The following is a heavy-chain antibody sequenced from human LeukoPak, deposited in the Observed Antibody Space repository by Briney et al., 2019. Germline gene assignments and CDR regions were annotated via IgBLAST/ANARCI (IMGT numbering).Heavy chain of an antibody. CDR1: VFTLSSYW. CDR3: ARGSVTAIGGFDY. V-gene: IGHV3-7*01. Sequence: GGSLRLSCAASVFTLSSYWMSWVREAPGKGLEWVANIKQDGSEKYYVDSVKGRFTISRDNAKNSLYLQMNSLRAEDTAVYYCARGSVTAIGGFDYWGQGTLVTVSS. J-gene: IGHJ4*02. D-gene: IGHD2-21*02. CDR2: IKQDGSEK.